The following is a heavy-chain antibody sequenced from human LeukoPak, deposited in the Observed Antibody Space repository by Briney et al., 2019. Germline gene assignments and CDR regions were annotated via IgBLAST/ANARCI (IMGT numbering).Heavy chain of an antibody. J-gene: IGHJ4*02. D-gene: IGHD5-12*01. CDR3: ARDRRGYSGYDTYYFDY. Sequence: KPSETLSLTCTVSGYSISSGYYWGWIRQPPGKGLEWIGSIYHSGSTYYNPSLKSRVTISVDTSKNQFSLKLSSVTAADTAVYYCARDRRGYSGYDTYYFDYWGQGTLVTVSS. V-gene: IGHV4-38-2*02. CDR2: IYHSGST. CDR1: GYSISSGYY.